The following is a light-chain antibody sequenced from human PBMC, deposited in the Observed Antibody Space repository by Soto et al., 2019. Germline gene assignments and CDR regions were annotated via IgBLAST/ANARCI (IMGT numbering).Light chain of an antibody. V-gene: IGLV1-51*01. CDR2: DNN. CDR3: AAWDDSLSGLV. Sequence: QSVLTQPPSVSAAPGQKVTISCSGSSSNIGNNYVSWYQQLPGTAPKLLIYDNNKRPSGIPDRFSGSKSGTSATLGITGLRTGDEADYYCAAWDDSLSGLVFGGGTKLTVL. J-gene: IGLJ2*01. CDR1: SSNIGNNY.